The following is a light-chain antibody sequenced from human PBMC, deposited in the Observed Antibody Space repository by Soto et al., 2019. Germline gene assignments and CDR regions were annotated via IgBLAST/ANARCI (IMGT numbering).Light chain of an antibody. V-gene: IGLV2-14*01. CDR3: CSYAGRSTWDVV. CDR1: SSDVGGYNY. J-gene: IGLJ2*01. CDR2: EVS. Sequence: QSALTQPASVSGSPGQPITISCSGTSSDVGGYNYVSWYQQHPGKAPKLMIYEVSNRPSGVSDRFFGSKFGNTASLTISGLQPEDEADYYCCSYAGRSTWDVVFGGGTQLTVL.